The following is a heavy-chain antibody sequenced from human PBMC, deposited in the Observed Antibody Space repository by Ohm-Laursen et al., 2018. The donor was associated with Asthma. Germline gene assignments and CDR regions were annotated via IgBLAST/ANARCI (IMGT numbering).Heavy chain of an antibody. CDR3: ARAPRRWLQYSYFDY. CDR2: ISYDGSNK. D-gene: IGHD5-24*01. Sequence: SLRLSCAASGFTFSSYGMHWVRQAPGKGLEWVAVISYDGSNKYYADSVKGRFTISRDNSKNTLYLQMNSLRAEDTAVYYCARAPRRWLQYSYFDYWGQGTLVTVSS. J-gene: IGHJ4*02. V-gene: IGHV3-30*03. CDR1: GFTFSSYG.